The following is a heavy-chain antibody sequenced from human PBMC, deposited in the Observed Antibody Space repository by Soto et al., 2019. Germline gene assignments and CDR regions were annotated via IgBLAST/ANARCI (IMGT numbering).Heavy chain of an antibody. CDR1: GFTFSSYS. Sequence: SLRLSCAASGFTFSSYSMNWVRQAPGKGLEWVSYISSNIITIYYADSVKGRFTISRDNAENSLYLQMNSLRDEDTAVYYCARDVFPGIAVAGTWFDPSGQATLVTVSS. CDR3: ARDVFPGIAVAGTWFDP. J-gene: IGHJ5*02. D-gene: IGHD6-19*01. CDR2: ISSNIITI. V-gene: IGHV3-48*02.